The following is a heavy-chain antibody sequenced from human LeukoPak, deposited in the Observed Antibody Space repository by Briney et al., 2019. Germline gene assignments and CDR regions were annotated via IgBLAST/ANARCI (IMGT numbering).Heavy chain of an antibody. CDR3: AGTYYYDSSGYYPFDY. Sequence: SETLSLTCTVSGGSISSYYWSWIRQPAGKGLEWIGRIYTSESTNYNPSLKSRVTMSVDTSKNQFSLKLSSVTAADTAVYYCAGTYYYDSSGYYPFDYWGQGTLVTVSS. CDR1: GGSISSYY. CDR2: IYTSEST. V-gene: IGHV4-4*07. J-gene: IGHJ4*02. D-gene: IGHD3-22*01.